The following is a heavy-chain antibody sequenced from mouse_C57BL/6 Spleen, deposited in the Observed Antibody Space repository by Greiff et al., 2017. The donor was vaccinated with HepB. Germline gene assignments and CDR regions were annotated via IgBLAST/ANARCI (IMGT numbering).Heavy chain of an antibody. D-gene: IGHD4-1*01. CDR3: ARRTNWDDAIDY. J-gene: IGHJ4*01. CDR1: GFNIKDYY. CDR2: INPSSGYT. V-gene: IGHV1-7*01. Sequence: VQLQQSGAELVKPGASVKLSCTASGFNIKDYYMHWVKQRPGQGLEWIGYINPSSGYTKYNQKFKDKATLTADKSSSTAYMQLSSLTYEDSAVYYCARRTNWDDAIDYWGQGTSVTVSS.